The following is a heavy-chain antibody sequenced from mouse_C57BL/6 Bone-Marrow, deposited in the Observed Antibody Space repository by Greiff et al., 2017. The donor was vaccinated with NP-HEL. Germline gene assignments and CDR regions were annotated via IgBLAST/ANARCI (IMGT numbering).Heavy chain of an antibody. J-gene: IGHJ3*01. CDR3: TTPYYHLPFAY. V-gene: IGHV14-4*01. D-gene: IGHD1-1*01. CDR1: GFNIKDDY. CDR2: IDPENGDT. Sequence: VQLQQSGAELVRPGASVKLSCTASGFNIKDDYMHWVKQRPEQGLEWIGWIDPENGDTEYASKFQGKATITADTSSNTAYLQLRSLTSEDTAVYYCTTPYYHLPFAYWGQGTLVP.